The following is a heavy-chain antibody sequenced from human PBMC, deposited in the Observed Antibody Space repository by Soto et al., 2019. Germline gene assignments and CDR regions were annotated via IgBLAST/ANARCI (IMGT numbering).Heavy chain of an antibody. CDR2: IYYSGST. V-gene: IGHV4-39*02. CDR3: ARDGVVTDYYYYGMDV. CDR1: GGSISSSSYY. Sequence: SETLSLTCTVSGGSISSSSYYWGWIRQPPVKGLEWIGSIYYSGSTYYNPSLKSRVTISVDTSKNHFSLKLSSVTAADTAVYYCARDGVVTDYYYYGMDVWGQGTTVTVSS. D-gene: IGHD3-3*01. J-gene: IGHJ6*02.